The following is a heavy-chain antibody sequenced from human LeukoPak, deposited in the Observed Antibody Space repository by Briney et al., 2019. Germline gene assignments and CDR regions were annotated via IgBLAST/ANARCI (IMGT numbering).Heavy chain of an antibody. V-gene: IGHV4-59*01. Sequence: SETLSLTCTVSGGSISSYYWSWIRQPPGKGLEWIGNIYYSGSTNYNPSLKSRVTISLDMSKNQFSLKLSSVTAADTAVYYCARSPLYCYQSSGHYYFDYWGQGTLVTVSS. CDR3: ARSPLYCYQSSGHYYFDY. D-gene: IGHD3-22*01. CDR2: IYYSGST. CDR1: GGSISSYY. J-gene: IGHJ4*02.